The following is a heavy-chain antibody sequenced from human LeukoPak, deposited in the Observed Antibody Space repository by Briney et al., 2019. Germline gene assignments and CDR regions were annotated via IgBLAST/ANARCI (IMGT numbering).Heavy chain of an antibody. Sequence: ASVKVSCKVSGYTLTELSMHWVRQAPGKGLEWMGGFDPEDGETIYAQKFQGRVTMTEDTSTDTAYMELSSLRSEDTAVYYCATAGRMSGYVVADAFDIWGQGTMVTVSS. CDR2: FDPEDGET. D-gene: IGHD5-12*01. CDR3: ATAGRMSGYVVADAFDI. CDR1: GYTLTELS. V-gene: IGHV1-24*01. J-gene: IGHJ3*02.